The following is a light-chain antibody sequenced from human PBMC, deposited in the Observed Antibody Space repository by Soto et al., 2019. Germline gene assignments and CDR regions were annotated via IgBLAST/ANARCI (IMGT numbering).Light chain of an antibody. J-gene: IGKJ2*01. CDR1: QSVSSIY. CDR2: GAS. Sequence: EIVLTQSPDTLSLSPGERATLSCRASQSVSSIYLAWYQQKPGQAPRLLIHGASSRATGIPDRFSGSGSGTDFTLTISRLEPEDFGVYYCQQYGSSQYTFGQGTKLEI. CDR3: QQYGSSQYT. V-gene: IGKV3-20*01.